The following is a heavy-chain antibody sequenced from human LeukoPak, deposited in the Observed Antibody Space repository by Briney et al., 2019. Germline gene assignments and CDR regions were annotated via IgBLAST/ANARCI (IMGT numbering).Heavy chain of an antibody. Sequence: VASVKVSCKASGYTFTSYSITWVRQAPGQGLEWMGWISTYNGNTNYAQNLQGRVTMTTDTSTSTAYMELRSLRSDDTAVYYCARGGRLGELFSPDYWGQGTLVTVSS. J-gene: IGHJ4*02. V-gene: IGHV1-18*04. CDR1: GYTFTSYS. CDR2: ISTYNGNT. CDR3: ARGGRLGELFSPDY. D-gene: IGHD3-16*01.